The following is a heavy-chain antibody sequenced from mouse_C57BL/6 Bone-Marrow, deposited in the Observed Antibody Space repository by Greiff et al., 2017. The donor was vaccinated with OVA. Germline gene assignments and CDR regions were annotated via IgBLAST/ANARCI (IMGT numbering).Heavy chain of an antibody. J-gene: IGHJ3*01. CDR2: IDPCDSYT. Sequence: QVQLQQPGAELVKPGASVKLSCKASGYTFTSYWMQWVKQRPGQGLEWIGEIDPCDSYTNYNQKFKGKATLTVDTSSSTAYMQLSSLSSEDSAVYYCGRGGFIPWFAYWGQGTLVTVSA. D-gene: IGHD1-1*01. V-gene: IGHV1-50*01. CDR3: GRGGFIPWFAY. CDR1: GYTFTSYW.